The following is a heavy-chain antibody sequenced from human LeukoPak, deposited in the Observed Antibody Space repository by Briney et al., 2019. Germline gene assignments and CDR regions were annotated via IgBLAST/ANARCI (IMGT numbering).Heavy chain of an antibody. J-gene: IGHJ3*02. V-gene: IGHV3-23*01. Sequence: PGGSLRLSCAASGFTFSNYAMSWVRQAPGTGLEWVSVVSASGGSTYYADSAKGRFTISRDNYKNTVFLQMNSLRVDDTAVYYCARPYTIASAGNDAFDIWGQGTMVIVSS. CDR3: ARPYTIASAGNDAFDI. CDR2: VSASGGST. CDR1: GFTFSNYA. D-gene: IGHD6-13*01.